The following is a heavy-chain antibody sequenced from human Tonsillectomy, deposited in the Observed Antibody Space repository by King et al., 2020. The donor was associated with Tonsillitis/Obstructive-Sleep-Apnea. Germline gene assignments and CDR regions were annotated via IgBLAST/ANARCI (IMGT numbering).Heavy chain of an antibody. V-gene: IGHV3-48*02. CDR1: GFIFSSYS. CDR3: ARDADYSNYYYYYYMDV. D-gene: IGHD4-11*01. CDR2: ISTSSSTI. J-gene: IGHJ6*03. Sequence: VQLVESGGGLVQPGGSLRLSCAASGFIFSSYSMNWVRQAPGKGLEWVSYISTSSSTIYYADSVKGRFTISRDNAKNSLYLQMNSLRDEDTAVYYGARDADYSNYYYYYYMDVWGKGTTVTVSS.